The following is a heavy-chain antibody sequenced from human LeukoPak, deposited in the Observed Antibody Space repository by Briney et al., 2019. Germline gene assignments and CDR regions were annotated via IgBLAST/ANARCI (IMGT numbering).Heavy chain of an antibody. CDR3: AGKNDLEI. J-gene: IGHJ3*02. CDR2: IYYGGRT. D-gene: IGHD2-21*02. Sequence: SETLSLTCSVSGGSISSVHWNWIRQTPGKGLEWIGGIYYGGRTYYNPSLESRVTISVDMSKSQFSLRLTSVTAADTAVYYCAGKNDLEIWGQETLVTVSS. CDR1: GGSISSVH. V-gene: IGHV4-59*01.